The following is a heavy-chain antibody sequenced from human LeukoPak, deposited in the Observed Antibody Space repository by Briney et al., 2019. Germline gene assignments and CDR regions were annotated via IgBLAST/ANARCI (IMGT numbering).Heavy chain of an antibody. CDR2: ISYDGSNK. V-gene: IGHV3-30*04. D-gene: IGHD3-16*01. J-gene: IGHJ5*02. CDR1: GFTFSSYA. CDR3: VRQMIRFWFDP. Sequence: GGSLRLSCAASGFTFSSYAMHWVRQAPGKGLEWVAVISYDGSNKYYADSVKGRFTISRDNAKNSLFLQMNSLRGDDTAVYYCVRQMIRFWFDPWGQGTRVTVSS.